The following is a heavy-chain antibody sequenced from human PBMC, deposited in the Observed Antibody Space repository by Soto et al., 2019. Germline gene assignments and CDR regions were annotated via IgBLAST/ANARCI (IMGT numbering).Heavy chain of an antibody. CDR3: ARVRDWLFYY. CDR2: IYSGGST. J-gene: IGHJ4*02. Sequence: GWSLRLSCASSGFTVISNYMSWVRQAPGKGLEWVSVIYSGGSTYYADSVKGRFTISRDNSKNTLYLQMNSLRAEDTAVYYCARVRDWLFYYWGQGTLVTVSS. CDR1: GFTVISNY. D-gene: IGHD3-9*01. V-gene: IGHV3-53*01.